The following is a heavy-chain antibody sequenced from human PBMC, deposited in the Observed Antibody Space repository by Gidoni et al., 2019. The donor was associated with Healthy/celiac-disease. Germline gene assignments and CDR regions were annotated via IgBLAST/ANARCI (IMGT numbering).Heavy chain of an antibody. CDR3: TREPRPEGVDY. CDR1: GFTFGDYA. Sequence: EVQLVESGGGLVKPGRSLRLSCTASGFTFGDYAMSWFRQAPGKGLEWVGFIRSKAYGGTTEYAASVKGRFTISRDDSKSIAYLQMNSLKTEDTAVYYCTREPRPEGVDYWGQGTLVTVSS. V-gene: IGHV3-49*05. CDR2: IRSKAYGGTT. D-gene: IGHD1-26*01. J-gene: IGHJ4*02.